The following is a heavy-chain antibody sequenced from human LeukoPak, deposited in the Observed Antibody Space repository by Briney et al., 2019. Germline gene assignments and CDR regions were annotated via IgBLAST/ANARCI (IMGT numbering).Heavy chain of an antibody. CDR1: GGSISSSSYY. V-gene: IGHV4-39*01. CDR3: ARQEILFDY. Sequence: SETLSLTCTVSGGSISSSSYYWGWIRQPPGKGLEWIGSIYYSGSTYYNPSLKSRVTISVDTSKNQFSLKLSSVTAADTAVNYCARQEILFDYWGQGTLVTVSS. J-gene: IGHJ4*02. CDR2: IYYSGST.